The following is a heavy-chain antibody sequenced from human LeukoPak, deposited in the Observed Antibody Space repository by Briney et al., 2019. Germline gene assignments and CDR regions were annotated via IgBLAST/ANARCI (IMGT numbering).Heavy chain of an antibody. CDR1: GGSISSYY. V-gene: IGHV4-59*12. J-gene: IGHJ2*01. CDR3: ARGYWYFDL. CDR2: IYYSGST. Sequence: SETLSLTCTVSGGSISSYYWSWIRQPPGKGLEWIGYIYYSGSTNYNPSLKSRVTISVDTSKNQFSLKLSSVTAADTAVYYCARGYWYFDLWGRGTLVTVSS.